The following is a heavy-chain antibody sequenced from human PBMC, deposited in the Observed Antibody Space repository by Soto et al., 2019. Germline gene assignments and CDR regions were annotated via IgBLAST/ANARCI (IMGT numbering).Heavy chain of an antibody. CDR3: AREGINNYNEYYFDS. V-gene: IGHV3-11*06. Sequence: GSLRLSCAASGFSFNDYSMTWIRQAPGKGLEWISYISSTSSYTNYADSVKGRFTVSRDNAQNSLYLQMNSLRAEDTAVYYCAREGINNYNEYYFDSWGQGTVVTVSS. CDR2: ISSTSSYT. CDR1: GFSFNDYS. D-gene: IGHD4-4*01. J-gene: IGHJ4*02.